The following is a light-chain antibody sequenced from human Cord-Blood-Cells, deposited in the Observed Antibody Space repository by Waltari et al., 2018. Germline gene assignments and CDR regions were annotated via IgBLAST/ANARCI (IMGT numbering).Light chain of an antibody. CDR3: QQYYSTPLT. CDR1: QSDLYSSNNKNY. V-gene: IGKV4-1*01. Sequence: DIVMTQSPDSLAVSLGERATINCKSSQSDLYSSNNKNYLAWYQQKPGQPPKLLICCASTRESGVPYRFSGSGSGTEFTLTISSLQAEDVAVYYCQQYYSTPLTFDGGTKVEIK. CDR2: CAS. J-gene: IGKJ4*01.